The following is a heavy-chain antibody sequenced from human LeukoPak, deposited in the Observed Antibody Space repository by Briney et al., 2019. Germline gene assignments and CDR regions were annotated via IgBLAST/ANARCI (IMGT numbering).Heavy chain of an antibody. V-gene: IGHV3-21*01. Sequence: GGSLRLSCAASGFTFSNFGMNWVRQAPGKGLEWVSSISSSSSYIYYADSVKGRFTISRDNAKNSLYLQMNSLRAEDTAVYYCARDLDGFRSSDYWGQGTLVTVSS. J-gene: IGHJ4*02. D-gene: IGHD6-25*01. CDR1: GFTFSNFG. CDR3: ARDLDGFRSSDY. CDR2: ISSSSSYI.